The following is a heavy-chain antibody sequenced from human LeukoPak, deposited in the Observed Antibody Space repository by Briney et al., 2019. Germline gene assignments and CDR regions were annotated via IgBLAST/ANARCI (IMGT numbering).Heavy chain of an antibody. CDR2: ISSSGGDT. V-gene: IGHV3-23*01. CDR3: AKDTISGVVGSS. D-gene: IGHD3-3*02. CDR1: GFTFEDYA. Sequence: GGSLRLSCAASGFTFEDYALSWVRQAPGRGLEWVSAISSSGGDTHYADSVKGRFTISRDNSKNTLYLQMSSLAAEDTAVYYCAKDTISGVVGSSWGLGTLVTVSS. J-gene: IGHJ5*02.